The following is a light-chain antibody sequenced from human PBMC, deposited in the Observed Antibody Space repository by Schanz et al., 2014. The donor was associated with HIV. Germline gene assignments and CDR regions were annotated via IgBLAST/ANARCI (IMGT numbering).Light chain of an antibody. J-gene: IGKJ2*01. CDR3: QQYNTHSPVYT. CDR1: QTVSSN. V-gene: IGKV3-15*01. CDR2: GAS. Sequence: EIVMTQSPATLSVSPGERATLSCRASQTVSSNLAWYQQKPGQAPRLLIFGASTRATGVPVRFSGSGSGTEFTLTISRLEPEDSATYYCQQYNTHSPVYTFGQGTRLEIK.